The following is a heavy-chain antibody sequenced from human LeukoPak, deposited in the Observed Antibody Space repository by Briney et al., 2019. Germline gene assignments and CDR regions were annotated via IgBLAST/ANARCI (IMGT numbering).Heavy chain of an antibody. CDR3: ARGATSFDF. V-gene: IGHV4-59*01. J-gene: IGHJ4*02. Sequence: SETLSLTCTVSGGSISSYYWSWIRQPPGKGLEWIGYVYYSGSTNYNPSLESRVTISVDMPKNQFSLKLTSVTAADTAVYYCARGATSFDFWGQGTLVTVSS. CDR2: VYYSGST. CDR1: GGSISSYY.